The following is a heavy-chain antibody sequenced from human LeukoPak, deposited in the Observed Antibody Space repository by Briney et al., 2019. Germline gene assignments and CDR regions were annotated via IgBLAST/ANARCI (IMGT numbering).Heavy chain of an antibody. V-gene: IGHV3-74*01. CDR1: GFTLSNYW. J-gene: IGHJ3*02. CDR2: ITSDGSGT. CDR3: ARDLGGDDAFDI. Sequence: GRSLRLSCAASGFTLSNYWMHWVRQAPGKGLVWVSRITSDGSGTSYADSVKGRFTISRDNAKNTLYLQMSSLRAEDTAVYSCARDLGGDDAFDIWGQGTRVTVSS. D-gene: IGHD2-21*02.